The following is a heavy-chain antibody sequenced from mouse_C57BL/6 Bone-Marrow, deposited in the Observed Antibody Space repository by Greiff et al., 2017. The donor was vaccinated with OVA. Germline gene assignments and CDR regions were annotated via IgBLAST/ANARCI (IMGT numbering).Heavy chain of an antibody. D-gene: IGHD2-4*01. CDR3: TREDYYYGGGFDY. V-gene: IGHV5-9-1*02. CDR1: GFTFSSYA. Sequence: EVKVVESGEGLVKPGGSLKLSCAASGFTFSSYAMSWVRQTPEKRLEWVAYISSGGDYIYYADTVKGRFTISRDNARNILYLQMSSLKSEDTAMYYCTREDYYYGGGFDYWGQGTTLTVSS. CDR2: ISSGGDYI. J-gene: IGHJ2*01.